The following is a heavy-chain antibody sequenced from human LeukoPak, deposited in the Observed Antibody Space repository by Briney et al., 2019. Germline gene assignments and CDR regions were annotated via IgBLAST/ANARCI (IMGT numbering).Heavy chain of an antibody. J-gene: IGHJ6*03. D-gene: IGHD3-3*01. CDR3: ARDLWDVWSGYSYYYLDV. CDR1: GFTFSSHW. Sequence: GGSLRLSCAASGFTFSSHWMSWVRQAPGNGLDWVANIKQDGSEKYYVDSVKSRFTISRDNAKNSLYLQMNSLRAEDTAVYYCARDLWDVWSGYSYYYLDVWGKGTTVTVSS. CDR2: IKQDGSEK. V-gene: IGHV3-7*01.